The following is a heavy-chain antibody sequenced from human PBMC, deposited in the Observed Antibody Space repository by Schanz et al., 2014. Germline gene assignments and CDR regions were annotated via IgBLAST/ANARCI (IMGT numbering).Heavy chain of an antibody. J-gene: IGHJ4*02. CDR1: GFKFSIYA. CDR2: IKKDGSEK. Sequence: EVQLVESGGGVVQPGRSLRLSCAASGFKFSIYAMHWVRQAPGKGLEWVATIKKDGSEKYNVDAVKGRFTISRDNAENSVYLEMKSLRAEDTAVYYCARDKGGYYPFDYWGQGTLVTVSS. V-gene: IGHV3-7*01. D-gene: IGHD3-3*01. CDR3: ARDKGGYYPFDY.